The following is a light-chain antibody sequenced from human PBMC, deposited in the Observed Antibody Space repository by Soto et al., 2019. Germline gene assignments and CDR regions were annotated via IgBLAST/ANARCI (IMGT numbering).Light chain of an antibody. CDR3: QQHSNWPPIT. J-gene: IGKJ5*01. CDR2: DAS. V-gene: IGKV3-11*01. CDR1: QSVSSY. Sequence: EILLTQSPATRSLSPGARATLSCRASQSVSSYLAWYQQKPGQAPRLLIYDASDRATGTPGRFSGSGSGTDFTLTISSLEPEDFAVYYCQQHSNWPPITFGQGTRLEIK.